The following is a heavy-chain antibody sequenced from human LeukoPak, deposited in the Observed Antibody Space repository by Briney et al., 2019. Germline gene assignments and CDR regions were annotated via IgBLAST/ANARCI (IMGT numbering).Heavy chain of an antibody. J-gene: IGHJ4*02. Sequence: SETLSLTCTVSGGSISSGDYYWSWIRQPPGKGLGWIGYIYYSGSSFYNPSLKSRLTISVDTSKNHFSLNLSSVTAADTAVYYCARRNDPYYFDYWGQGTLVTVSS. CDR2: IYYSGSS. D-gene: IGHD3-16*01. V-gene: IGHV4-30-4*08. CDR1: GGSISSGDYY. CDR3: ARRNDPYYFDY.